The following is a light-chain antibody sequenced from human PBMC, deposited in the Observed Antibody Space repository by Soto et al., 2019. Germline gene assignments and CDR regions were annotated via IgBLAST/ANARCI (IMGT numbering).Light chain of an antibody. J-gene: IGKJ1*01. CDR3: QQYTDWPLK. CDR1: QSVTSNY. Sequence: EVVMTQSPATLSVSPGERATLSCSSSQSVTSNYLAWYQQKPGQAPRLLIYGISTRATGVPDRFSGSGSGTDFTLTISRLEPEDFAVYYCQQYTDWPLKFGQGTKGDIK. CDR2: GIS. V-gene: IGKV3-20*01.